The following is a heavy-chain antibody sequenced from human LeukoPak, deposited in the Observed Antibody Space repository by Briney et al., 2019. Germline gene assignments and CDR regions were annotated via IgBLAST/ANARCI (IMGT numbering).Heavy chain of an antibody. CDR3: ARDQRELDY. J-gene: IGHJ4*02. V-gene: IGHV3-21*01. CDR2: ISSSSSYI. CDR1: GFTFSSYS. D-gene: IGHD1-1*01. Sequence: GGPLRLSCAASGFTFSSYSMNWVRQAPGKGLEWVSSISSSSSYIYCADSVKGRFTISRDNAKNSLYLQMNSLRAEDTAVYYCARDQRELDYWGQGTLVTVSS.